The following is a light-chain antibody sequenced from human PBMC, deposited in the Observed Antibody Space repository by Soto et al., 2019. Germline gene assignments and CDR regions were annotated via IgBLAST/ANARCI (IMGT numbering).Light chain of an antibody. V-gene: IGLV2-14*03. CDR1: SSDVGGFNY. J-gene: IGLJ3*02. CDR3: SSFTSSSISDWV. Sequence: QSVLTQPASVSGSPGQSITISCTGTSSDVGGFNYVSWYQQYPGKAPKLMIFEVSNRPSGVSHRFSGSKSGNTASLTISGIQTEDEADYYCSSFTSSSISDWVFGGGTKLTVL. CDR2: EVS.